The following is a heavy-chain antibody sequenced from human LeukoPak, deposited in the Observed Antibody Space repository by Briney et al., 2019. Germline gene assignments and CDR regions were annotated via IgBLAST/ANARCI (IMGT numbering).Heavy chain of an antibody. Sequence: SSETLSLTCTVSGGSISSSSYYWGWIRQPPGKGLEWIGSIYYSGSTYYNPSLKSRVTISVDTSKNQFSLKLSSVTAADAAVYYCARDPWMATGNWFDPWGQGTLVTVSS. CDR1: GGSISSSSYY. CDR3: ARDPWMATGNWFDP. V-gene: IGHV4-39*07. D-gene: IGHD5-24*01. CDR2: IYYSGST. J-gene: IGHJ5*02.